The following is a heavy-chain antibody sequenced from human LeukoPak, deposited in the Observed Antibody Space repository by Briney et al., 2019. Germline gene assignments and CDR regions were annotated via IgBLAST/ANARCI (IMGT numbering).Heavy chain of an antibody. D-gene: IGHD5-18*01. V-gene: IGHV3-30*01. CDR2: ISYDGSNK. Sequence: GGSLRLSCAASGFTFSCYAMHWVRQAPGKGLEWVAVISYDGSNKYYADSVKGRFTISRDNSKNTLYLQMNSLRAEDTAVYYCARSTAMAHDAFDIWGQGTMVTVSS. J-gene: IGHJ3*02. CDR1: GFTFSCYA. CDR3: ARSTAMAHDAFDI.